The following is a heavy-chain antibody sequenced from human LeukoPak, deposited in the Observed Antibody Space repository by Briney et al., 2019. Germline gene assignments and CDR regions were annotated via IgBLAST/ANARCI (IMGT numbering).Heavy chain of an antibody. V-gene: IGHV4-4*07. Sequence: SETLSLTCTVSGGSISSYYWGWIRQPAGKGLEWIGRIYTSGSTNYNPSLKSRVTMSVDTSKNQFSLKLSSVTAADTAVYYCARDRGRGYCSSTSCYTPPNWFDPWGQGTLVTVSS. J-gene: IGHJ5*02. CDR3: ARDRGRGYCSSTSCYTPPNWFDP. CDR1: GGSISSYY. D-gene: IGHD2-2*02. CDR2: IYTSGST.